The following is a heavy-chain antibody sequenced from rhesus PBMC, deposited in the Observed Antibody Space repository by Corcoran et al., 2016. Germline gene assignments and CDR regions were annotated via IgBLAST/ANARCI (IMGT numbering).Heavy chain of an antibody. V-gene: IGHV4-122*02. CDR2: ITYRWST. CDR3: ARETMAAAATFDY. D-gene: IGHD6-25*01. Sequence: QVQLQESGPGLVKPSETLSLTCAVSGGSISSGYYYWSWIRQPPGKGLELIGYITYRWSTSYNPALKSRVTISRDTSKNQFSLKLSSVTAADTAVYYCARETMAAAATFDYWGQGVLVTVSS. J-gene: IGHJ4*01. CDR1: GGSISSGYYY.